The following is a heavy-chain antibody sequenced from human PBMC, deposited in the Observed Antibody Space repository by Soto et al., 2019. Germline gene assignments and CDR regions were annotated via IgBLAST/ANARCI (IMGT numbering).Heavy chain of an antibody. Sequence: SETLSLTCTVSGGSISSGGYYWSWIRQHPGKGLEWIGYIYYSGSTYYNPSLKSRVTISVDTSKNQFSLKLSSVTAADTAVYYCAARYGSIAAQPGGPFDYWGQGTLVTVSS. D-gene: IGHD6-6*01. CDR2: IYYSGST. V-gene: IGHV4-31*03. J-gene: IGHJ4*02. CDR3: AARYGSIAAQPGGPFDY. CDR1: GGSISSGGYY.